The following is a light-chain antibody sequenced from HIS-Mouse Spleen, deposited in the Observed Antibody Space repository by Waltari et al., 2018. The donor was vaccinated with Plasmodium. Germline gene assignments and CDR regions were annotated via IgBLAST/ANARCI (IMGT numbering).Light chain of an antibody. CDR1: QLGDKY. J-gene: IGLJ2*01. CDR2: QDS. CDR3: QAWDSSTVV. V-gene: IGLV3-1*01. Sequence: SYELTQPTSVSVSPGQTASITCSGYQLGDKYACWYQQKPGQSPVMVIYQDSKRPSGIPERFSGSNSGNTTTLTISGTQAMDEADYYCQAWDSSTVVFGGGTKLTVL.